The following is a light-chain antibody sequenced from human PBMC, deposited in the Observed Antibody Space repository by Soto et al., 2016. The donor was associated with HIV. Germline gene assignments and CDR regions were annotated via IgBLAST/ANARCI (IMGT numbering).Light chain of an antibody. V-gene: IGLV3-21*03. CDR3: QVWDSSSDPWV. J-gene: IGLJ3*02. CDR1: NIESKT. CDR2: DDS. Sequence: SVAPGKTARITCGGNNIESKTVHWYQQKTGQAPVLVVHDDSDRPSGIPERFSGSNSGNTATLTISRVEAGDEADYYCQVWDSSSDPWVFGGGTKLTVL.